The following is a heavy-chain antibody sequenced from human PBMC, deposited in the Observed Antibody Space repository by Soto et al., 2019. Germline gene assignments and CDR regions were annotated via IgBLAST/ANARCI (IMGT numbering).Heavy chain of an antibody. CDR2: ISGSGGGT. CDR3: ATESDH. CDR1: GFTFSSYA. V-gene: IGHV3-23*01. J-gene: IGHJ4*02. Sequence: QPGGALRLSCAASGFTFSSYAMSWVRQAPGKGLEWVSTISGSGGGTYYADSMKGRFTISRDNSKNTLYLQMYSLRVEPTAVYYCATESDHWGQGTLVTVSS.